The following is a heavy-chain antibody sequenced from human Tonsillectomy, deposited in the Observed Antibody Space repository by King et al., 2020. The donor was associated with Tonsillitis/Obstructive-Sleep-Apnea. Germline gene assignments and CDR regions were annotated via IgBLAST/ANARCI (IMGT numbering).Heavy chain of an antibody. V-gene: IGHV4-39*01. D-gene: IGHD6-6*01. CDR3: ARRKYSIITGPDWYFDL. CDR1: GGSISSSSYY. CDR2: IYYSGST. J-gene: IGHJ2*01. Sequence: QLQESGPGLVKPSETLSLTCTVSGGSISSSSYYWGWIRQPPGKGLEWIGSIYYSGSTYYNPSPQSRVTISVDTSKNQFSLELSSVTAADTAVYYCARRKYSIITGPDWYFDLWGRGTLVIVSS.